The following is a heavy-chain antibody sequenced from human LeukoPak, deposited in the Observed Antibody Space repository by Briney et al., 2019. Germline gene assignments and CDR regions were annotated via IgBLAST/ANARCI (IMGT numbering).Heavy chain of an antibody. D-gene: IGHD3-22*01. J-gene: IGHJ4*02. CDR1: GYTFTSYD. V-gene: IGHV1-8*01. Sequence: ASVKVSCKASGYTFTSYDINWVRQATGQGLEWMGWMNPNNGNTGYAQKFQGRVTMTRNTSISTAYMELSSLRSEDTAVYYCARGSPHYYDSSGDINFDYWGQGTLVTVSS. CDR3: ARGSPHYYDSSGDINFDY. CDR2: MNPNNGNT.